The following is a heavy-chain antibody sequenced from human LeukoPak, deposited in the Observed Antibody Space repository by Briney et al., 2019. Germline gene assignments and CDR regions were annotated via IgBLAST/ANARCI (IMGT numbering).Heavy chain of an antibody. CDR2: IYYSGST. CDR1: GGSISSYY. V-gene: IGHV4-59*12. Sequence: SETLSLTCTVSGGSISSYYWSWIRQPPGEGLEWIGYIYYSGSTNYNPSRKSRFTISVDTSKNHVSLKLSSVTAADTDVYYCARELPREYRSGWYHSGDAFDIWGQGTMVTVSS. J-gene: IGHJ3*02. CDR3: ARELPREYRSGWYHSGDAFDI. D-gene: IGHD6-19*01.